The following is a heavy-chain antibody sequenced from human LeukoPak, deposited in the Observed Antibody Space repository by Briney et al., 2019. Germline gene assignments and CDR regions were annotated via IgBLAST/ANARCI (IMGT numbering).Heavy chain of an antibody. CDR2: IYYSGST. D-gene: IGHD6-13*01. Sequence: SETLSLTCTVSGGSISSGGYYWSWIRQHPGKGLEWIGYIYYSGSTYYNPSLKSRVTISVDTSKNQFSLKLSSVTAADTAVYYCARDTTDIAAAGGGIDVWGQGTSVTVSS. V-gene: IGHV4-31*03. J-gene: IGHJ6*02. CDR3: ARDTTDIAAAGGGIDV. CDR1: GGSISSGGYY.